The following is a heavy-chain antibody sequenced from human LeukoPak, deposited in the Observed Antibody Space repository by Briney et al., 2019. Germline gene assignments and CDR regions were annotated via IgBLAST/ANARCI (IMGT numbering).Heavy chain of an antibody. D-gene: IGHD3-10*01. V-gene: IGHV1-18*01. CDR1: GYTFTSYG. J-gene: IGHJ4*02. Sequence: ASVKVSCKASGYTFTSYGVSWVRQAPGQGLEWMGWMSVSNGNTNYAQKFQGRVTMTEDTSTDTAYMELSSLRSEDTAVYYCATDLYYSLDYWGQGTLVTVSS. CDR3: ATDLYYSLDY. CDR2: MSVSNGNT.